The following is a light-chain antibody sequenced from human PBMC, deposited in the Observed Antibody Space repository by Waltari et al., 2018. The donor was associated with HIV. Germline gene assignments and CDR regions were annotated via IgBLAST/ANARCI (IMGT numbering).Light chain of an antibody. Sequence: QSALTQPASVSESPGQSITISRTGTSSDVGGYNYVSWYQQHPGKAPKPMIYDFSKRPSGVSTRFSGSKSGNTASLTISGLQAQDEADYYCNSYTSSSTHVVFGGGTKLTVL. J-gene: IGLJ2*01. V-gene: IGLV2-14*03. CDR3: NSYTSSSTHVV. CDR2: DFS. CDR1: SSDVGGYNY.